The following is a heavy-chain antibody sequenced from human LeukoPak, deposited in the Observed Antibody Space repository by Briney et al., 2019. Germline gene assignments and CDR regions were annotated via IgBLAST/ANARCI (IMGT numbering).Heavy chain of an antibody. Sequence: PSETLSLTCTVSGGSISSYYWSWIRQPPGKGLEWIGYIYYSGSTNYNPSLKSRVTISGDTSKNQFSLKLSSVTAADTAVYYCARTLYGDYDMDYWGQGTLVTVSS. J-gene: IGHJ4*02. D-gene: IGHD4-17*01. CDR1: GGSISSYY. CDR2: IYYSGST. CDR3: ARTLYGDYDMDY. V-gene: IGHV4-59*01.